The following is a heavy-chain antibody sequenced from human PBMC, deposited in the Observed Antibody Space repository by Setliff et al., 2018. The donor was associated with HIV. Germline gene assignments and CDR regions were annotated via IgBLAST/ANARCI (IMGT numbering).Heavy chain of an antibody. CDR1: GFTMSFYW. CDR2: IKQDGSEK. Sequence: GGSLRLSCETSGFTMSFYWMNWVRQAPGKGLEWVANIKQDGSEKYYVDSVKGRFTISRDNAKNSLYLQMNSLRAEDTAVYYCARDRMYYDSNKDAFDIWGQGTMVTVSS. CDR3: ARDRMYYDSNKDAFDI. J-gene: IGHJ3*02. D-gene: IGHD3-16*01. V-gene: IGHV3-7*01.